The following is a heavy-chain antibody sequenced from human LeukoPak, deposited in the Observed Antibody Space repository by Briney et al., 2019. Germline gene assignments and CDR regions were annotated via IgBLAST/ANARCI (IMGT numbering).Heavy chain of an antibody. CDR3: ARLTGYSSSWYGGDY. CDR1: GFTFSSYA. V-gene: IGHV3-30*01. J-gene: IGHJ4*02. D-gene: IGHD6-13*01. CDR2: ISYDGSNK. Sequence: AGSLRLSCAASGFTFSSYAMHWVRQAPGKGLEWVAVISYDGSNKYYANSVKGRFTISRDNSKNTLYLQMNSLRAEDTAVYYCARLTGYSSSWYGGDYWGQGTLVTVSS.